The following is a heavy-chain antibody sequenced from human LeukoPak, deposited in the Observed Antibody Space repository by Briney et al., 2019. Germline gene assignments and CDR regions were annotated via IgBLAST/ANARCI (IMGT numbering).Heavy chain of an antibody. D-gene: IGHD3-10*01. CDR1: GYTFIDYA. CDR2: ISRGNDDT. CDR3: ARDWAPGSSPLDS. Sequence: GASVKVSCKASGYTFIDYAIHWVRQAPGQSLEWVGWISRGNDDTKYSQKFQGRVTITKDTSANTVYMELSSLRSEDTAVYYCARDWAPGSSPLDSWGQGTLVTVSS. J-gene: IGHJ5*01. V-gene: IGHV1-3*01.